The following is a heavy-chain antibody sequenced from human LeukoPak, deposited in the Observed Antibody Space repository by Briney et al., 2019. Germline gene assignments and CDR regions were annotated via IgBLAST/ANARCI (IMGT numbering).Heavy chain of an antibody. CDR3: ARAPWYDILTGYYEYYFDY. CDR1: GGSISSGGYY. J-gene: IGHJ4*02. D-gene: IGHD3-9*01. Sequence: SETLSLTCTVSGGSISSGGYYWSWIRQHPGKGLEWIGYIYYSGSTYYNLSLKSRVTISVDTSKNQFSLKLSSVTAADTAVYYCARAPWYDILTGYYEYYFDYWGQGTLVTVSS. V-gene: IGHV4-31*03. CDR2: IYYSGST.